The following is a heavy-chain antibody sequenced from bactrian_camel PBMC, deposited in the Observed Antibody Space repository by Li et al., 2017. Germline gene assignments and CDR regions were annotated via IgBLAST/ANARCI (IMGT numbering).Heavy chain of an antibody. CDR2: IVRDGSST. J-gene: IGHJ4*01. Sequence: HVQLVESGGGSVQAGGSLRLSCVASANTSSGACIAWFRQAPGKGLEWVTGIVRDGSSTYYADSVKGRFTISRDNAKETVYLLMNSLKPEDTAVYYCVRAYTDGGRPNEYCYWGQGPRSPSP. CDR1: ANTSSGAC. CDR3: VRAYTDGGRPNEYCY. V-gene: IGHV3S5*01. D-gene: IGHD5*01.